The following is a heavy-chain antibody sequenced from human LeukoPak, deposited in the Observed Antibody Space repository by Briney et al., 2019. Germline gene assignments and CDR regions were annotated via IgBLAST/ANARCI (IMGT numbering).Heavy chain of an antibody. V-gene: IGHV4-61*02. D-gene: IGHD1-1*01. Sequence: SQTLSLTCTVSGGSTSSGSYYWSWIRQPAGKGLEWIGRIYTSGSTNYNPSLKSRVTISVDTSKNQFSLKLSSVTAADTAVYYCARAPRTTGTTTIWFDPWGQGTLVTVSS. CDR1: GGSTSSGSYY. CDR2: IYTSGST. J-gene: IGHJ5*02. CDR3: ARAPRTTGTTTIWFDP.